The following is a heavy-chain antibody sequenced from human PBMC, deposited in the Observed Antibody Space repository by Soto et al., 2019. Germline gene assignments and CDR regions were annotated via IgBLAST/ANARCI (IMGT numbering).Heavy chain of an antibody. CDR3: ARVGYYYDSSGYPTDE. J-gene: IGHJ4*02. CDR2: ISAYNGNT. CDR1: GYTFTSYG. D-gene: IGHD3-22*01. V-gene: IGHV1-18*04. Sequence: ASVKVSCTASGYTFTSYGISWVRQAPGQGLEWMGWISAYNGNTNYAQKLQGRVTMTTDTSTSTAYMELRSLRSDDTAVYYCARVGYYYDSSGYPTDEWGQGYLVIV.